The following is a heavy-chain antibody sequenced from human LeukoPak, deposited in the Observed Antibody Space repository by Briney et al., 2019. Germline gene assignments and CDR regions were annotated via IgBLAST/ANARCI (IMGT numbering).Heavy chain of an antibody. CDR2: LLYDGNTK. CDR3: ARDHRPEIQYYYMDV. J-gene: IGHJ6*03. D-gene: IGHD1-14*01. Sequence: GGTLRLSCAASGFSLSNYGMHWVRQAPGKGLEWVAALLYDGNTKHYADSVKGRFTISRGISKNTFYLQMNSLTAEDTAVYYCARDHRPEIQYYYMDVWGKGTTVAVSS. V-gene: IGHV3-33*01. CDR1: GFSLSNYG.